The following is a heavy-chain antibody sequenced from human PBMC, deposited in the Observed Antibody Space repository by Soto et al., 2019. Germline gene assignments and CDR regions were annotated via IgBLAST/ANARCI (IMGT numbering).Heavy chain of an antibody. V-gene: IGHV4-30-2*01. J-gene: IGHJ4*02. CDR1: GGSISSGGYS. Sequence: PSETLSLTCAVSGGSISSGGYSWSWIRQPPGKGLEWIGYIYHSGSTYYNPSLKSRVTISVDRSKNQFSLKLSSVTAADTAVYYCARRDGSGWTIGYWGQGTLVTVSS. CDR2: IYHSGST. D-gene: IGHD6-19*01. CDR3: ARRDGSGWTIGY.